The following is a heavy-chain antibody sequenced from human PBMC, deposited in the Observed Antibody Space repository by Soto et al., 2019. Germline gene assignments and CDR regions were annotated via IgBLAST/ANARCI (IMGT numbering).Heavy chain of an antibody. CDR1: GGSISSYH. J-gene: IGHJ4*02. CDR2: IYYSGST. Sequence: SETLSLTCNVSGGSISSYHWSWIRQPPGKGLEWIGYIYYSGSTNYNPSLKSRVTISVDTSKHQFSLKLSSVTAADTAVYYCARSTRGSSWYTYWGQGTLVTVSS. D-gene: IGHD6-13*01. CDR3: ARSTRGSSWYTY. V-gene: IGHV4-59*01.